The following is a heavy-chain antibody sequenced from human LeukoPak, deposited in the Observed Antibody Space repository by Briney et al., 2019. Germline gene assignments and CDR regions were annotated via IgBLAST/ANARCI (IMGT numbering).Heavy chain of an antibody. Sequence: GGSLRLSCAASGFTFSSYWMSWVRQAPGKGLEWVANIKQDGSEKYYVDSVKGRFTISRDNAKNSLYLQMNSLRAEDTAVYCCARECSSGWYDYWGQGTLVTVSS. J-gene: IGHJ4*02. V-gene: IGHV3-7*01. D-gene: IGHD6-19*01. CDR2: IKQDGSEK. CDR1: GFTFSSYW. CDR3: ARECSSGWYDY.